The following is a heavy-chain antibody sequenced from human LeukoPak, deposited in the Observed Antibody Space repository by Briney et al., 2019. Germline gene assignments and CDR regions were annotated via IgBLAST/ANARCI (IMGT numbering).Heavy chain of an antibody. CDR3: ARDGYDSSGYYPLDAFDI. Sequence: PGGSLRLSCAASGFTFSDYYMSWIRQAPGKGLEWVSYISSSGSTIYYADSVKGRFTISRDNAKNSLYLQMNSLRAEDTAVYYCARDGYDSSGYYPLDAFDIWGQGTMVTVSS. J-gene: IGHJ3*02. D-gene: IGHD3-22*01. CDR1: GFTFSDYY. V-gene: IGHV3-11*01. CDR2: ISSSGSTI.